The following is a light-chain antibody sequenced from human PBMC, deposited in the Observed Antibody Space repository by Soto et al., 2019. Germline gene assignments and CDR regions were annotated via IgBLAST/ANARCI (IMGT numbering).Light chain of an antibody. CDR2: DAS. CDR3: QQYGTYPIT. CDR1: QSVSSH. J-gene: IGKJ5*01. Sequence: EILMTQSPSTLSVSPGEGATVSCRASQSVSSHLAWYQHKPGQAPRLLFYDASTRATGIPARFSGSGSRTDFTLTISRLEPEDFEVYYCQQYGTYPITFGQGTRLEIK. V-gene: IGKV3-15*01.